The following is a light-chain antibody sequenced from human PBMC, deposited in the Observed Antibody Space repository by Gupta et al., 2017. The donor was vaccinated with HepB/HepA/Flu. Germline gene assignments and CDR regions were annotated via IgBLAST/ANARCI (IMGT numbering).Light chain of an antibody. V-gene: IGKV3-11*01. CDR1: QSVSSS. Sequence: MLTQSPATLSSSPGERATLFCSSRQSVSSSLAWYQQKPGQAPRLVIYDASNRATGIPARFSGSGSGTDFALTISRLEPEDFAVYYCQQRSNSPLTFGGGTKVEIK. J-gene: IGKJ4*01. CDR2: DAS. CDR3: QQRSNSPLT.